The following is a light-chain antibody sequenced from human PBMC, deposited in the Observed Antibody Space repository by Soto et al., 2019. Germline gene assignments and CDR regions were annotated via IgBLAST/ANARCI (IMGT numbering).Light chain of an antibody. Sequence: SALTQPASVSGSPGQSITISCSGSSTDVGGYNYVSWYQQHPGKAPKLMISEVNKRPSGVSDRFSGSKSGNTASLTISGLQAEDEADYYCSSHTSSRTFVFGTGTKVTVL. V-gene: IGLV2-14*01. CDR2: EVN. CDR3: SSHTSSRTFV. J-gene: IGLJ1*01. CDR1: STDVGGYNY.